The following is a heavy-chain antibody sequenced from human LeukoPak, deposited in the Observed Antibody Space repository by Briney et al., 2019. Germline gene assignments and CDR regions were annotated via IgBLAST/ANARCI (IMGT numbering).Heavy chain of an antibody. J-gene: IGHJ4*02. CDR2: IYPGDSDT. CDR3: VRIRGSPFFHFDY. V-gene: IGHV5-51*01. Sequence: KTGESLKISCKGSGYSFTSYWIGWVRQMPGKGLEWMGIIYPGDSDTRYSPSLQGQVTISADKSISTAYLQWSSLKASDTAMYYCVRIRGSPFFHFDYWGQGTLVTVSS. CDR1: GYSFTSYW. D-gene: IGHD3-10*01.